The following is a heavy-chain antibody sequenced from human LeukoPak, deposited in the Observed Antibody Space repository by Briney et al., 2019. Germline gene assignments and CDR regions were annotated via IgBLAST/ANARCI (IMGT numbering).Heavy chain of an antibody. Sequence: GRSLRLSCAASGFTFSSYGMHWVRQAPGKGLEWVAVIWYDGGNKYYADSVKGRFTISRDNSKNTLYLQMNSLRAEDTAVYYCARDEGSGSLDYWGQGTLVTVSS. D-gene: IGHD1-26*01. V-gene: IGHV3-33*01. CDR2: IWYDGGNK. CDR1: GFTFSSYG. J-gene: IGHJ4*02. CDR3: ARDEGSGSLDY.